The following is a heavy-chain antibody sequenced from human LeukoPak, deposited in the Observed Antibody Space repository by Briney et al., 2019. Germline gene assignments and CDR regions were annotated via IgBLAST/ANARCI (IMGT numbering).Heavy chain of an antibody. Sequence: GGSLRLSCEAAGFSLNTYGITWVRQAPGKGLEWVSGFSGGSGTTHYRDSVKGRFTISRDNSKNTVFLQMDSLRAEDTAVYYCARDSARTRAYCGGDCSQFDYWGQGTLVTVSS. V-gene: IGHV3-23*01. CDR3: ARDSARTRAYCGGDCSQFDY. CDR2: FSGGSGTT. D-gene: IGHD2-21*02. J-gene: IGHJ4*02. CDR1: GFSLNTYG.